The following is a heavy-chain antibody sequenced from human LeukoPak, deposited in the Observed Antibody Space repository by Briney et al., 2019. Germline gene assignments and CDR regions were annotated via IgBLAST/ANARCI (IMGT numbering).Heavy chain of an antibody. CDR3: ARGAVTYYDFWSGYSGHYYFDY. D-gene: IGHD3-3*01. V-gene: IGHV1-8*01. CDR2: MNPNSGNT. CDR1: GYTFTSYD. J-gene: IGHJ4*02. Sequence: ASVKVSCKASGYTFTSYDINWVRQATGQGLEWIGWMNPNSGNTGYAQKFQGRVTMTRSTSISTAYMELSSLRSEDTAVYYCARGAVTYYDFWSGYSGHYYFDYWGQGTLVTVSS.